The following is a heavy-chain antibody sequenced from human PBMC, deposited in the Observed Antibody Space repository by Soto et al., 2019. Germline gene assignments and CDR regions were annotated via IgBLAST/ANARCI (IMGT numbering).Heavy chain of an antibody. CDR3: AKAWFGELNDAFDI. D-gene: IGHD3-10*01. V-gene: IGHV3-30*18. CDR2: ISYDGSNK. Sequence: QVQLVESGGGVVQPGRSLRLSCAASGFTFSSYGMHWVRQAPGKGLEWVAVISYDGSNKYYADSVKGRFTISRDNSKNTLYLQMSSLRAEDTAVYYCAKAWFGELNDAFDIWGQGTMVTVSS. CDR1: GFTFSSYG. J-gene: IGHJ3*02.